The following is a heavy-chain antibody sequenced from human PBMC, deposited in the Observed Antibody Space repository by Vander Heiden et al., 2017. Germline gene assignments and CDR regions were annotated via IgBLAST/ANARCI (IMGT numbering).Heavy chain of an antibody. V-gene: IGHV3-11*01. Sequence: QVQLVESGGGLVKPGGSLRLSCAASGFTFSDYYMSWIRQAQGKGLEWVSYIRSSGSTIYYADAVKGRFTISRDNAKKSLYLKRKSLRAEDTAVYYFAREGGGSYYFDYWGQGTLVTVSS. CDR2: IRSSGSTI. CDR3: AREGGGSYYFDY. J-gene: IGHJ4*02. CDR1: GFTFSDYY. D-gene: IGHD1-26*01.